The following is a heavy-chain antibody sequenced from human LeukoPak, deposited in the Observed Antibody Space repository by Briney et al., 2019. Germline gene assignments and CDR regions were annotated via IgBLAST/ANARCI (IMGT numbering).Heavy chain of an antibody. Sequence: GGSLRLSCAVSGFTFSSYWMSWVRQAPGKGLEWVANIKQDGSEKYHVDSVKGRFTISRDNAKNSLYLQMNSLRAEDTAVYYCARRQGSYFDTSGYYNGWGQGTLVTVSS. CDR1: GFTFSSYW. CDR2: IKQDGSEK. J-gene: IGHJ4*02. CDR3: ARRQGSYFDTSGYYNG. D-gene: IGHD3-22*01. V-gene: IGHV3-7*01.